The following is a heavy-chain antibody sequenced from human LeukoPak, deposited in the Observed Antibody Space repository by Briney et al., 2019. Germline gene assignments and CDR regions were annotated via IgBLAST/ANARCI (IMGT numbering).Heavy chain of an antibody. CDR3: ARAYTGWYYFDY. V-gene: IGHV4-59*01. D-gene: IGHD3-16*01. CDR2: IYYSGST. Sequence: NPSETLSLTCTDSGGSIRSCYWSWIRQPPGKGLEWIGYIYYSGSTNYNPSLKSRVTISVDTSKNQFSLKLSSVTAADTAVYYCARAYTGWYYFDYWGQGTLVTVSS. J-gene: IGHJ4*02. CDR1: GGSIRSCY.